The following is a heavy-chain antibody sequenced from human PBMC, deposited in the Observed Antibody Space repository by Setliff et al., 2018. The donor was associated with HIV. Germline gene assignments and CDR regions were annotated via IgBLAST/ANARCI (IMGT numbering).Heavy chain of an antibody. D-gene: IGHD5-18*01. CDR3: ARRGRTGNSYVLNWFDP. V-gene: IGHV4-59*11. J-gene: IGHJ5*02. CDR2: IYYTGIP. CDR1: GTSINSHY. Sequence: SETLSLTCTVSGTSINSHYWSWIRQTPGKGLQWIGLIYYTGIPTYNPSLEGRITMSVDRSKNQFSLSLTSVTAADTAVYYCARRGRTGNSYVLNWFDPWGQGTLVTVSS.